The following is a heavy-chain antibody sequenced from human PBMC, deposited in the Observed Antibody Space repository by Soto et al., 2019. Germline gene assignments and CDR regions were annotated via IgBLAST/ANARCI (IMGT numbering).Heavy chain of an antibody. V-gene: IGHV4-4*02. CDR1: GGSISSSHW. Sequence: QVQLQESGPGLVKPSGTLSLTCAVSGGSISSSHWWTWVRQSPGKGLEYIGEISHSGTSNSSPSRKRRVTLSVDKSKNPVSLTLTSVTAADTAVYYCARVVLTITRGAFDAWGQGTLVIVSS. CDR3: ARVVLTITRGAFDA. D-gene: IGHD3-9*01. CDR2: ISHSGTS. J-gene: IGHJ3*01.